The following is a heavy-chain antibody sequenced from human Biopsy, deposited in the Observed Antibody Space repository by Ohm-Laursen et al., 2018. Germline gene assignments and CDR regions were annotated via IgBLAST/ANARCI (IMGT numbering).Heavy chain of an antibody. J-gene: IGHJ4*02. CDR3: ARLTRRGNIIFFDY. D-gene: IGHD1-26*01. Sequence: SQTLSLTCIVSGDSVSNNFWTWIRQPPGKTLEWIAYKFYRGTTTYNPSLKGRVIVSLDPPKSQISLKLTSVTASDTAIYYCARLTRRGNIIFFDYWGQGTLVAVSS. CDR1: GDSVSNNF. V-gene: IGHV4-59*08. CDR2: KFYRGTT.